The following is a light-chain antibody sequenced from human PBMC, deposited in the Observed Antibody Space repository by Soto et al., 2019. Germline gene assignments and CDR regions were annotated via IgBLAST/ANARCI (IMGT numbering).Light chain of an antibody. CDR1: SSDVGGYNY. J-gene: IGLJ1*01. CDR2: EVS. Sequence: QSALTQPASVSGSPGQSITISCTGTSSDVGGYNYVSWYQQHPGKAPKLMIYEVSNRPSGVSNRFSGSKSGNTASLTISGLQXXXXADXYCSSYTSSSTYVFGTGTKLTVL. CDR3: SSYTSSSTYV. V-gene: IGLV2-14*01.